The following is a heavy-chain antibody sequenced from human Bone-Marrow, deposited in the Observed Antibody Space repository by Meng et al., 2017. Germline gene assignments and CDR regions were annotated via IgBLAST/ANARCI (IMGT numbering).Heavy chain of an antibody. CDR3: ARFTPFDY. V-gene: IGHV3-74*01. CDR1: GFTFSSYW. CDR2: INTDGSST. Sequence: EVHPVESGGALVQPGGSLRLSCTASGFTFSSYWMHWVRQAPGKGPVWVSRINTDGSSTDYADSVKGRFTISRDNAKNTLYLQMNSLRAEDTAMYYCARFTPFDYWGQGTLVTVSS. J-gene: IGHJ4*02.